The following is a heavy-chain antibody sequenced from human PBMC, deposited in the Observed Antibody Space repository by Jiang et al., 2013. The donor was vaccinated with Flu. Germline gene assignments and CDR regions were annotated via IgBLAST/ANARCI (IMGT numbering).Heavy chain of an antibody. D-gene: IGHD1-26*01. J-gene: IGHJ4*02. CDR3: ARLPSGSYYFDY. CDR1: GFSLTTGGMC. CDR2: IDWFDDK. Sequence: TLTCTFSGFSLTTGGMCVSWIRQRPGKALEWLALIDWFDDKFYSTSLKTRLTISKDTSKNLVVLTMTNMDPADTATYYCARLPSGSYYFDYWGQGTLITVSS. V-gene: IGHV2-70*01.